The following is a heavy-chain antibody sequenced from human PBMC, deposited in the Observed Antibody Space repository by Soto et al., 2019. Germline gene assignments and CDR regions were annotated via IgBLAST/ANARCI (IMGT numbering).Heavy chain of an antibody. CDR2: IYYSGST. V-gene: IGHV4-59*01. J-gene: IGHJ3*02. Sequence: QVQLQESCTGLVKPSETLSLTCTVSGGSISSYYWSWIRQPPGKGLEWIGYIYYSGSTNYNPSLKSRVTISVDTSKNQFSLKLSSVTAADTAVYHCARGRQQLVNHDAFDIWGQGTMVTVSS. D-gene: IGHD6-13*01. CDR3: ARGRQQLVNHDAFDI. CDR1: GGSISSYY.